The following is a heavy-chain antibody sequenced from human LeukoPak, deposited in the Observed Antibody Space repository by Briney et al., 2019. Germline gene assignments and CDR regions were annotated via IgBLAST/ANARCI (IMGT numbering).Heavy chain of an antibody. CDR2: IESKIDGGTT. Sequence: GGSLRLSCAASGFTFSIAWMTWVRQAPGKGLEWVGRIESKIDGGTTDYAAPVTGRFTISRDDSKNKLYLQMNGLKTEDTAVYYCTTSPPRYSGTMYWGQGTLVTVSS. V-gene: IGHV3-15*04. CDR1: GFTFSIAW. CDR3: TTSPPRYSGTMY. J-gene: IGHJ4*02. D-gene: IGHD3-10*01.